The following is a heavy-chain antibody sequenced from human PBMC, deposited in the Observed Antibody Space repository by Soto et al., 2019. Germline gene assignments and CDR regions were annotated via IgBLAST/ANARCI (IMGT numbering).Heavy chain of an antibody. CDR1: GGSISSGGYY. J-gene: IGHJ4*02. CDR3: ARDTPRGYSYGSFDY. Sequence: QVQLQESGPGLVKPSQTLSLTCTVSGGSISSGGYYWSWIRQHPGKGLEWIGYIYYSGSTYYNPSLKSRVTISVDTSKNQVSLKLSSVTAADTAVYYCARDTPRGYSYGSFDYWGQGTLVTVSS. V-gene: IGHV4-31*03. D-gene: IGHD5-18*01. CDR2: IYYSGST.